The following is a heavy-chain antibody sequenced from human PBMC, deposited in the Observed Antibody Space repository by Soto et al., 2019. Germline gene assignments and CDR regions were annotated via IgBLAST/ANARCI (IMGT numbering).Heavy chain of an antibody. V-gene: IGHV4-59*01. CDR1: GGSISSYY. CDR3: AIDQALDSGDYLFDY. D-gene: IGHD4-17*01. CDR2: IYYSGST. Sequence: SETLSLTCTVSGGSISSYYWSWIRQPPGKGLEWIGYIYYSGSTNYNPSLKSRVTISVDTSKNQFSLKLSSVTAADTAVYYCAIDQALDSGDYLFDYRAQRTPVTGSS. J-gene: IGHJ4*02.